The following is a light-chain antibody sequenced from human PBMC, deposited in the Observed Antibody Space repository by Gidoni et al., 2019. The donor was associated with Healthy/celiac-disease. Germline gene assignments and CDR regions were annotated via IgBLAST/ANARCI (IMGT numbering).Light chain of an antibody. V-gene: IGKV3-11*01. Sequence: EIVLTQSPATMSLSPGERATLSCRASQSVSSYLAWYQHKPGQAPRLLIYDASNRATCIPARFSGSGSGTDFTLTIITLEPEDFAVYYCQQRSNWPPYTFGQGTKLEIK. CDR1: QSVSSY. J-gene: IGKJ2*01. CDR3: QQRSNWPPYT. CDR2: DAS.